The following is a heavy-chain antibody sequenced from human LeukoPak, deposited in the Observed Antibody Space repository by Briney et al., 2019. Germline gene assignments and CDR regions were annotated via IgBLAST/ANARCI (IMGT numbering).Heavy chain of an antibody. CDR2: MNPNSGNT. D-gene: IGHD6-13*01. CDR3: AIERGYSSSWHDAFDI. J-gene: IGHJ3*02. CDR1: GYTFTGYY. Sequence: GASVKVSCKASGYTFTGYYMHWVRQAPGQGLEWMGWMNPNSGNTGYAQKFQGRVTITRNTSISTAYMELSSLRSEDTAVCYCAIERGYSSSWHDAFDIWGQGTMVTVSS. V-gene: IGHV1-8*03.